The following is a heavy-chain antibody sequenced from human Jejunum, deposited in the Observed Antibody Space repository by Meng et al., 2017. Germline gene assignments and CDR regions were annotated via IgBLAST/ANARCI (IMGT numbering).Heavy chain of an antibody. CDR2: ISAYNGNT. J-gene: IGHJ4*02. D-gene: IGHD2-15*01. CDR1: GYTFTTYG. CDR3: ARESADGGSFDF. Sequence: QVQVVQSGAEVKEPGASVKVSCKASGYTFTTYGLSWVRQAPGQGLEWMGWISAYNGNTKYAQKVQGRVTMTRDTSTTTAYMELRNLRSDDTAVYFCARESADGGSFDFWGQGTLVTVSS. V-gene: IGHV1-18*01.